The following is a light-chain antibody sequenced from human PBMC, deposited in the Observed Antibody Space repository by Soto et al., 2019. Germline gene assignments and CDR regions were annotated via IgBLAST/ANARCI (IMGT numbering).Light chain of an antibody. CDR1: QSVSSSY. J-gene: IGKJ2*01. Sequence: EIVLTQSPGTLSLSPGERATLSCRASQSVSSSYLAWYQQKPGQAPRLLIYGASSRATGIPDRFSGSGSGTDFTRTISRLEPEDFAVYYCPQYGSSPTFGQGTKLEIK. CDR2: GAS. CDR3: PQYGSSPT. V-gene: IGKV3-20*01.